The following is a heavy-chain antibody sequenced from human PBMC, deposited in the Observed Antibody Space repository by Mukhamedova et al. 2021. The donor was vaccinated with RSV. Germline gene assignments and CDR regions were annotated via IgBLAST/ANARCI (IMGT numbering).Heavy chain of an antibody. D-gene: IGHD5-18*01. CDR3: ARDPGTAYYYYGMDV. V-gene: IGHV3-53*01. J-gene: IGHJ6*02. Sequence: VRQAPGKGLEWVSVIYSGGSTYYADSVKGRFTISRDNSKNTLYLQMNSLRAEDTAVYYCARDPGTAYYYYGMDVWGPGTTVTVSS. CDR2: IYSGGST.